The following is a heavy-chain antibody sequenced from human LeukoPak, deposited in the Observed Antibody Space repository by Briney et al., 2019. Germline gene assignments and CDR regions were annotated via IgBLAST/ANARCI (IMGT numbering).Heavy chain of an antibody. J-gene: IGHJ4*02. Sequence: GGSLRLSCAASGFTFSSYAMSWARQAPGKGLEWVSGISGSGGSTHYADSVKGRFTISRDNSKNTLYLQMNSLRAEDTAVYYCAKETPMVIPRASDYWGQGTLVTVSS. V-gene: IGHV3-23*01. D-gene: IGHD4/OR15-4a*01. CDR3: AKETPMVIPRASDY. CDR1: GFTFSSYA. CDR2: ISGSGGST.